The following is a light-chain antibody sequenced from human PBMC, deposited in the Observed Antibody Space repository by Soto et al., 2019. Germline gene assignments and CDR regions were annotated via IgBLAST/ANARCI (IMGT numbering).Light chain of an antibody. CDR1: QGIRNY. CDR3: QQRNSYPIT. V-gene: IGKV1-9*01. J-gene: IGKJ5*01. CDR2: DAS. Sequence: DIQLTESPSFLSASVGDRVTITCRASQGIRNYLAWYQQKPGVAPRLLIYDASTLQSGVPSGFSGSGSGAEFTLTISSLQPEDFATYYCQQRNSYPITFGQGTRLEIK.